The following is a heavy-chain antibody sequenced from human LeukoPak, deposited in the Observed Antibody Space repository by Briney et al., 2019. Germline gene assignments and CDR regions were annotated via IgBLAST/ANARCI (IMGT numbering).Heavy chain of an antibody. V-gene: IGHV4-39*01. CDR1: GGSISSSNYY. Sequence: PSETLSLTCTVSGGSISSSNYYWGWIRRPPGKGLEWIGSIYYSGNTYYNPSLKSRVTISVDTSKNQFSLKLTSVTAADTAVYYCAHFKGGSFDFWGQGTMVTVSS. J-gene: IGHJ3*01. CDR3: AHFKGGSFDF. CDR2: IYYSGNT. D-gene: IGHD1-26*01.